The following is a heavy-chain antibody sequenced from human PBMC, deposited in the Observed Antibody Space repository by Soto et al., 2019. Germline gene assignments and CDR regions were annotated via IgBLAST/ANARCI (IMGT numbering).Heavy chain of an antibody. CDR3: ARDLEVVVLGVDHYYYYGMDV. D-gene: IGHD2-15*01. CDR2: IIPIFETA. CDR1: GGTFRSFA. Sequence: AVKVSCKTSGGTFRSFAISWVRQARGQGLEWMGGIIPIFETANDAQKFQGRVTITADEITGTAYMELRSLRSEDTGVYYCARDLEVVVLGVDHYYYYGMDVWGQGTTVTVSS. J-gene: IGHJ6*02. V-gene: IGHV1-69*13.